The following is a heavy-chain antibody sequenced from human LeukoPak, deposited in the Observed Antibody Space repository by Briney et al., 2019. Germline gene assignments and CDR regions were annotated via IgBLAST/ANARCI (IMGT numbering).Heavy chain of an antibody. V-gene: IGHV3-23*01. J-gene: IGHJ5*02. CDR2: ISSSGGST. Sequence: GGSLRLSCAASGFTFSSDAMRWVRQAPGKGLEWLSPISSSGGSTYYADSVRGRFIISRDSSKNTLYLQMNSLRAEDTAVYYCAKVLPIYFSPSSWFDPWGQGTLVTVSS. CDR3: AKVLPIYFSPSSWFDP. D-gene: IGHD3-3*01. CDR1: GFTFSSDA.